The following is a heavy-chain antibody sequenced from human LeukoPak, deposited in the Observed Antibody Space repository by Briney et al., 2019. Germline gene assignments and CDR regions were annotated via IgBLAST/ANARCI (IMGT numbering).Heavy chain of an antibody. CDR1: GFTFSDYY. CDR3: AREGCSGGSCYPVNWFDP. Sequence: GGSLRLSCAASGFTFSDYYMSWIRQAPGKGLEWVSYISSSGSTIYYADSVKGRSTISRDNAKNSLYLQMNSLRAEDTAVYYCAREGCSGGSCYPVNWFDPWGQGTLVTVSS. CDR2: ISSSGSTI. V-gene: IGHV3-11*01. J-gene: IGHJ5*02. D-gene: IGHD2-15*01.